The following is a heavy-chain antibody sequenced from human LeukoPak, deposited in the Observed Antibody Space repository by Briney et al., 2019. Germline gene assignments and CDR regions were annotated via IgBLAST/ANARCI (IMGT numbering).Heavy chain of an antibody. CDR1: GGSFSTYY. CDR2: INHSGIT. D-gene: IGHD6-13*01. Sequence: SETLSLTCAVYGGSFSTYYWTWIRQHPGKGLEWVGEINHSGITNYNPSLESRVTISVDSSKNQFSLKLSSVTAADTAVYFCAGGLVSWYNYWGQGTVVTVSS. J-gene: IGHJ4*02. V-gene: IGHV4-34*01. CDR3: AGGLVSWYNY.